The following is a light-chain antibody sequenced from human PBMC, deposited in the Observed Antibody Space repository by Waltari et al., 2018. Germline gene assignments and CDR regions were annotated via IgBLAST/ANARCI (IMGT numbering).Light chain of an antibody. CDR3: QHFVRLPVT. J-gene: IGKJ1*01. Sequence: IVLTQSPGTLSLSPGARATLSCRASQSVNRALTWYQLKPGQAPRLLIYGASNRATGIPDRFSGSGSGTDFSLTISRLEPEDFAVYYCQHFVRLPVTFGQGTKVEIK. CDR2: GAS. CDR1: QSVNRA. V-gene: IGKV3-20*01.